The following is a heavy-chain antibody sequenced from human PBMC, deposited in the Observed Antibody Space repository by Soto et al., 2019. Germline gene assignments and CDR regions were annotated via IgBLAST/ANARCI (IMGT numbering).Heavy chain of an antibody. J-gene: IGHJ6*02. CDR1: GFTFSVYY. CDR2: ISSSGSTI. V-gene: IGHV3-11*01. D-gene: IGHD5-12*01. Sequence: QVQLVESGGGLVKPGGSLRLSCAASGFTFSVYYMSWIHQAPGKGLEWVSYISSSGSTIYYADSVKGRFTISRDNAKNSLYLQMNSLRAEDTDVYYCARDRRGYSGYDEIWGGLDVWGQGTTVTVSS. CDR3: ARDRRGYSGYDEIWGGLDV.